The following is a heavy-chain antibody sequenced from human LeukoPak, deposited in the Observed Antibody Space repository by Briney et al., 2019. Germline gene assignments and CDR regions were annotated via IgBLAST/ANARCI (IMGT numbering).Heavy chain of an antibody. V-gene: IGHV3-30-3*01. CDR3: ARVIVATITGGLDY. CDR2: ISYVGSNK. J-gene: IGHJ4*02. D-gene: IGHD5-12*01. Sequence: GGSLRLSCAVSGFTFSSYAMHWVRQAPGKGLEWVAVISYVGSNKYYADSVKGRFIISRDNSKNTLYLQMNTLRVEDTAVYYCARVIVATITGGLDYWGQGTLATVSS. CDR1: GFTFSSYA.